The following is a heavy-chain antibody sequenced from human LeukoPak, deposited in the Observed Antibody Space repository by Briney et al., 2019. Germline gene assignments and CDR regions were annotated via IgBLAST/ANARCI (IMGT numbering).Heavy chain of an antibody. CDR2: ISSSSSYI. V-gene: IGHV3-21*01. CDR3: ARVARRWFGELLFNYYYYMDV. J-gene: IGHJ6*03. Sequence: GGSLRLSCAASGFTFSSYSMNWVRQAPGKGLEWVSSISSSSSYIYYADSVKGRFTISRDNAKNSLYLQMNSLRAEDTAVYYCARVARRWFGELLFNYYYYMDVWGKGTTVTVSS. CDR1: GFTFSSYS. D-gene: IGHD3-10*01.